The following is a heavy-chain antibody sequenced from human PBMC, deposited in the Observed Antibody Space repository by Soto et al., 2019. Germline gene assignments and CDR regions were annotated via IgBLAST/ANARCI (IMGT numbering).Heavy chain of an antibody. CDR3: ATGSIGASGKTYYFES. J-gene: IGHJ4*01. CDR2: ISSRSSQL. D-gene: IGHD6-13*01. Sequence: PGGSLRLSRATSGFRFSSESMYGVLQSPGQGLEWVSSISSRSSQLYYADSVRGRFTVSRDNANKSLYLQMNGLRVEEKGLYYCATGSIGASGKTYYFESWGEGTLVTVSS. CDR1: GFRFSSES. V-gene: IGHV3-21*01.